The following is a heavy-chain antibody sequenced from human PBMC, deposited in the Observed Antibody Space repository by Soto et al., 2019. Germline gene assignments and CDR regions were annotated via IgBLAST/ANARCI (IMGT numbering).Heavy chain of an antibody. CDR3: ARQGNWFDP. V-gene: IGHV4-39*01. CDR2: IYYSGST. J-gene: IGHJ5*02. Sequence: QLQLQESGPGLVKPSETLSLTCTVSDGSLSSTLYYWGWIRQPPGKGLEWIGSIYYSGSTYYNPSLKSRVTISGDTSKNQFFLRLRSVTAADPAVYYCARQGNWFDPWGQGTLVTVSS. CDR1: DGSLSSTLYY.